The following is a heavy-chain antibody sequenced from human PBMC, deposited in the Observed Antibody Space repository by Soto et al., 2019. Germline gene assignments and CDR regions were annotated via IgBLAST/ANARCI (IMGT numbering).Heavy chain of an antibody. Sequence: QVQLVETGGGVVQPGTSLRLSCAASGSTFSNYGMHWDRQAPGKGLEWVAVVWYDGTTKFYPDSVKGRFTISRDNSNNTLYLQMNSLRVEDTAVYYCATVDNYYGSVFWGQGTLVTVSS. V-gene: IGHV3-33*01. D-gene: IGHD3-10*01. J-gene: IGHJ4*02. CDR3: ATVDNYYGSVF. CDR1: GSTFSNYG. CDR2: VWYDGTTK.